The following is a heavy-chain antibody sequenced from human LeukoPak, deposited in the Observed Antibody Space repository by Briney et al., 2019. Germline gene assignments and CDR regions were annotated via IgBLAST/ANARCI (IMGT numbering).Heavy chain of an antibody. D-gene: IGHD6-13*01. CDR3: ARKLVTAYFDY. CDR2: INPNSGGT. J-gene: IGHJ4*02. CDR1: GYTFTGYY. V-gene: IGHV1-2*02. Sequence: ASVKVSCKASGYTFTGYYMHWVRQAPGQGLEWMGWINPNSGGTNYAQKFQGGVTMTRDMSISTAYMELSRLRSDDTAVYYCARKLVTAYFDYWGQGTLVTVSS.